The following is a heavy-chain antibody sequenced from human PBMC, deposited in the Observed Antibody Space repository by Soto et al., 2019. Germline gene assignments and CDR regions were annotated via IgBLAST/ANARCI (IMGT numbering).Heavy chain of an antibody. D-gene: IGHD3-22*01. J-gene: IGHJ5*02. CDR2: IYYSGST. V-gene: IGHV4-39*01. CDR3: ARQYYYDSSGYLNWFDP. CDR1: GGSISSSSYY. Sequence: SETLSLTCTVSGGSISSSSYYWGWIRQPPGKGLEWIGSIYYSGSTYYNPSLKSRVTISVDTSKNQFSLKLSSVTAADTVVYYCARQYYYDSSGYLNWFDPWGQGTLVTVSS.